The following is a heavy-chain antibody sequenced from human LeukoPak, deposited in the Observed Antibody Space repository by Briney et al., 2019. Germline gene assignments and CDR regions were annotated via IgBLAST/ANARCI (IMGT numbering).Heavy chain of an antibody. CDR1: GFAFSSNG. Sequence: GRSLGLSCVASGFAFSSNGMHWVRQAPGKGLEWVAVTSNDERSKYYADSVKGRFTISRDNSKNTLYLQMNSLRAEDTAVYYCVKDRGDGYNYDYWGQGTLVTVSA. D-gene: IGHD5-24*01. CDR3: VKDRGDGYNYDY. J-gene: IGHJ4*02. CDR2: TSNDERSK. V-gene: IGHV3-30*18.